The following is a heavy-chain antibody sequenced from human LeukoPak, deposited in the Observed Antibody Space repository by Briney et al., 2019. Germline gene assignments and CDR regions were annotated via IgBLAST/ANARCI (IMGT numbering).Heavy chain of an antibody. CDR2: ISSSSSYI. V-gene: IGHV3-21*01. CDR3: ARVRGITMIVVGNYFDY. Sequence: GGSLRLSCAASGFTFSSYSMNWVRQAPGKGPEWVSSISSSSSYIYYADSVKGRFTISRDNAKNSLYLQMNSLRAEDTAVYYCARVRGITMIVVGNYFDYWGQGTLVTVSS. D-gene: IGHD3-22*01. CDR1: GFTFSSYS. J-gene: IGHJ4*02.